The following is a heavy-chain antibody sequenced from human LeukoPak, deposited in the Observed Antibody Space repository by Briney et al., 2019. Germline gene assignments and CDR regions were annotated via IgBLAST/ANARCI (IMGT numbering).Heavy chain of an antibody. CDR2: IGTAGDT. Sequence: GGSLRLSCAASGFTFGSYDMHWVRQATGKGLEWVSAIGTAGDTYYPGSVKGRFTISRENAKNSLYLQMNSLRAGDTAVYYCAREISEYSSSRYYFDYWGQGTLVTVSS. J-gene: IGHJ4*02. D-gene: IGHD6-6*01. V-gene: IGHV3-13*01. CDR1: GFTFGSYD. CDR3: AREISEYSSSRYYFDY.